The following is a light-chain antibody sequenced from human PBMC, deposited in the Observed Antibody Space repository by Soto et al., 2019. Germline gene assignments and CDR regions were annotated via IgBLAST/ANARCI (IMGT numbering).Light chain of an antibody. CDR1: SSDIGRYNY. CDR2: GVD. CDR3: ASYTSTTTLVV. Sequence: QSALTQPASVPGSPGQSITISCTGTSSDIGRYNYVSWYQQHPGKAPRLVISGVDKRPSGISNRFSGSKSGNTASLTISGLQADDEAIYYCASYTSTTTLVVFGGGTQLTVL. J-gene: IGLJ7*01. V-gene: IGLV2-14*01.